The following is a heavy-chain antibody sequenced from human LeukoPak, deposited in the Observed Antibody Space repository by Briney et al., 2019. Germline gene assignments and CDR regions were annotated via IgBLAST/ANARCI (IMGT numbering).Heavy chain of an antibody. Sequence: ASVKVSCTASGGTFSSYAISWVRQAPGQGLEWMGGIIPIFGTANYAQKFQGRVTITADESTSTAYMELSSLRSEDTAVYYCARAARHYGGNSLYYFDYWGQGTLVTVSS. CDR2: IIPIFGTA. D-gene: IGHD4-23*01. CDR1: GGTFSSYA. CDR3: ARAARHYGGNSLYYFDY. V-gene: IGHV1-69*13. J-gene: IGHJ4*02.